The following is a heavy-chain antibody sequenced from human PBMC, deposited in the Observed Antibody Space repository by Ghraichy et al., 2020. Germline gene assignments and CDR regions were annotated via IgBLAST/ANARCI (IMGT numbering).Heavy chain of an antibody. CDR3: ARPYSSSMGPYYYGMDV. Sequence: SETLSLTCAVYGGSFSGYYWSWIRQPPGKGLEWIGEINHSGSTNYNPSLKSRVTISVDTSKNQFSLKLSSVTAADTAVYYCARPYSSSMGPYYYGMDVWGQGTTVTVSS. CDR1: GGSFSGYY. J-gene: IGHJ6*02. CDR2: INHSGST. V-gene: IGHV4-34*01. D-gene: IGHD6-13*01.